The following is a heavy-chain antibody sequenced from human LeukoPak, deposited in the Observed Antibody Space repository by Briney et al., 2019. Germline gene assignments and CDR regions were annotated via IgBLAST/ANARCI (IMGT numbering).Heavy chain of an antibody. CDR2: INPNSGGT. V-gene: IGHV1-2*02. CDR1: GYTFTGYY. CDR3: ARGAGGYSYAHFDY. D-gene: IGHD5-18*01. J-gene: IGHJ4*02. Sequence: GASVKVSCKASGYTFTGYYMHWVRQAPGQGLEWMGWINPNSGGTNYAQKFQGRVTMTRDTSTSTAYMELSRLRSDDTAVYYCARGAGGYSYAHFDYWGQGTLVTVSS.